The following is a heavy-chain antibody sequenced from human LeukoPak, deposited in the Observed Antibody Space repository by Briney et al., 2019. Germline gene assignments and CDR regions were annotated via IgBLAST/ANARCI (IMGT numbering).Heavy chain of an antibody. CDR2: INHSGST. D-gene: IGHD4-17*01. CDR1: GGSFSGYY. CDR3: ARGTTVTTTSDFDY. V-gene: IGHV4-34*01. J-gene: IGHJ4*02. Sequence: PSETLSLTCAVYGGSFSGYYWSWIRQPPGKGLEWIGEINHSGSTSYNPSLKSRVTISVDTSKNQFSLKLSSVTAADTAVYYCARGTTVTTTSDFDYWGQGTLVTVSS.